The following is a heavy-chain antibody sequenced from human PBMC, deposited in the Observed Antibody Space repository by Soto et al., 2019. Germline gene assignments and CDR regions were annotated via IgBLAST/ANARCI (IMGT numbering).Heavy chain of an antibody. CDR1: GYSFTSYW. Sequence: PGESLKISCKGSGYSFTSYWIGWVRQMPGKGLEWMGIIYPGDSDTRYSPSFQGQVTISADKSISTAYLQWSSLKASDTAMYYCARNYPPPLTYYYGSGSYAASYYYYGMDVWGQGTTVTVSS. D-gene: IGHD3-10*01. CDR3: ARNYPPPLTYYYGSGSYAASYYYYGMDV. CDR2: IYPGDSDT. J-gene: IGHJ6*02. V-gene: IGHV5-51*01.